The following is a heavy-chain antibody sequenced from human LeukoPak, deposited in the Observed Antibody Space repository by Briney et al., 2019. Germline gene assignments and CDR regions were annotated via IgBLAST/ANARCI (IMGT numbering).Heavy chain of an antibody. CDR2: IDTNTGNP. J-gene: IGHJ4*02. V-gene: IGHV7-4-1*02. D-gene: IGHD3-16*01. Sequence: ASVKVSCKASGYTFTSYYMHWVRQAPGQGLEWMGWIDTNTGNPSNAQGFTGRFVFSLDTSVSTTFLYINNLKADDTAVYYCARGGGARLRYPFDYWGQGTLVTVSS. CDR1: GYTFTSYY. CDR3: ARGGGARLRYPFDY.